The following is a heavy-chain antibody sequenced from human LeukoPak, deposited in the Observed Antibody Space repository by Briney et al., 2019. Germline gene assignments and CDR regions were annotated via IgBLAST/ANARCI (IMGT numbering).Heavy chain of an antibody. D-gene: IGHD2-2*01. CDR2: IYPGDSDT. CDR3: ARTHCSSTSCPLPSDY. J-gene: IGHJ4*02. Sequence: GESLKISCKGSGYSFTSYWIGWVRQMPGKGLEWMGIIYPGDSDTRYSPSFQGQVTISADKSISTAYLQWSSLKASDTAKYYCARTHCSSTSCPLPSDYWGQGTLVTVSS. V-gene: IGHV5-51*03. CDR1: GYSFTSYW.